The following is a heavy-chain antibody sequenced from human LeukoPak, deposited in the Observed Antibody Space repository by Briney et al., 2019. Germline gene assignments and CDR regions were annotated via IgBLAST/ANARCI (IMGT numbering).Heavy chain of an antibody. Sequence: SVKVSCKASGGTFYTHALSRVQQAPGQGLEWMGGIMPIFGTTNYAEKFQGRVTITADESTSTAYMELSSLRSEDTAVYYCARDRGDPKHYFDYWGQGTLVTVSS. CDR1: GGTFYTHA. V-gene: IGHV1-69*13. J-gene: IGHJ4*02. D-gene: IGHD3-10*01. CDR2: IMPIFGTT. CDR3: ARDRGDPKHYFDY.